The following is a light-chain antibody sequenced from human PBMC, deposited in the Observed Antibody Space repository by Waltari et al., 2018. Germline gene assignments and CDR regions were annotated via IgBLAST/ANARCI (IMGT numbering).Light chain of an antibody. CDR1: SLRTYY. CDR2: GKN. V-gene: IGLV3-19*01. CDR3: NSRDSSGNHVV. J-gene: IGLJ2*01. Sequence: SSELTQDPAVSVALGRTVGITCQGDSLRTYYASWYQQKPGQAPVLVIYGKNNRPSGIPGRFSGSSSGNTASLTITGAQAEDEADYYCNSRDSSGNHVVFGGGTKLTVL.